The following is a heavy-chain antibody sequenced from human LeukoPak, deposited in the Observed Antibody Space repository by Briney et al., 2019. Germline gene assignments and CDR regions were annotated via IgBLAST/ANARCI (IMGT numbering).Heavy chain of an antibody. V-gene: IGHV3-21*01. D-gene: IGHD3-10*01. J-gene: IGHJ4*02. Sequence: GGSLRLSCAASGFTFSSYSMNWVRQAPGKGLEWVSSISSSSSYIYYADSVKGRFTISRDNAKNSLYLQMNSLRAEDTAVYYCAKEGIHYGSGSVVYYFDYWGQGTLVTVSS. CDR2: ISSSSSYI. CDR1: GFTFSSYS. CDR3: AKEGIHYGSGSVVYYFDY.